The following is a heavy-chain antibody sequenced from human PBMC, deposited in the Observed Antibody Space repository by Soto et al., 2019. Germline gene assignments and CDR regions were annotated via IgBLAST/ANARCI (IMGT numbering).Heavy chain of an antibody. CDR3: ARESGSYPLDYFDY. V-gene: IGHV3-33*01. CDR2: IWYDGSNK. Sequence: GGSLRLSCAASGFTFSSYGMHWVRQAPGKGLEWVAVIWYDGSNKYYADSVKGRFTISRDNSKNTLYLQMNSLRAEDTAVYYCARESGSYPLDYFDYWRQVTPVPVSP. CDR1: GFTFSSYG. J-gene: IGHJ4*02. D-gene: IGHD1-26*01.